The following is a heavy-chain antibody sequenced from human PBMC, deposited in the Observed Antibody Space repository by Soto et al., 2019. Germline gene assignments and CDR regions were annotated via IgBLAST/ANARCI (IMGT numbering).Heavy chain of an antibody. CDR1: GFSLSTSGVG. D-gene: IGHD3-10*01. J-gene: IGHJ5*02. CDR3: AHRLPHYYGSGSQTYNWFDP. CDR2: IYWDDDK. Sequence: QITLKESGPALVKPTQTLTLTCTFSGFSLSTSGVGVGWIRQPPGKALEWLALIYWDDDKRYSPSLKSRLTNSQDTSKNQVVLTMTNMDPVDTATYYCAHRLPHYYGSGSQTYNWFDPWGQGTLVTVSS. V-gene: IGHV2-5*02.